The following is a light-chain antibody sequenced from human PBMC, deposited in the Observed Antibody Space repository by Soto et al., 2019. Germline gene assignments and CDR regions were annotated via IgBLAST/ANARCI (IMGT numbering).Light chain of an antibody. V-gene: IGKV1-39*01. CDR3: QQSWSSPYT. J-gene: IGKJ2*01. CDR1: QSITNY. Sequence: DIQMTQSPSSLSASVGERVSISCRASQSITNYLNWYQQKPGKAPKLLIYAASSLQSVVPSTFSGSGSWTEFTLTISSLQPEEFATYYCQQSWSSPYTFGQGTRLEVK. CDR2: AAS.